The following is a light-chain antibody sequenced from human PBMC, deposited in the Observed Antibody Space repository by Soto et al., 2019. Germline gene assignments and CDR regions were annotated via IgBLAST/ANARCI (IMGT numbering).Light chain of an antibody. J-gene: IGKJ1*01. V-gene: IGKV3-11*01. CDR3: QQRNNWPLT. CDR2: DVS. CDR1: QSISRD. Sequence: ETVLTQSPATLSLSPGERATLSCRASQSISRDLAWYQQKPGQPPRLLICDVSNRATGVPARFSGSGAGTDFTLTISSLEPEDFAVYYCQQRNNWPLTFGQGTKVEIK.